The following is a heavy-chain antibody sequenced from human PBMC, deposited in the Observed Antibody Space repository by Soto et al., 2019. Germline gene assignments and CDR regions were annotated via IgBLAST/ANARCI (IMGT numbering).Heavy chain of an antibody. CDR1: GFTFSSYS. Sequence: EVQLVESGGGLDKPGGSLRLSCGASGFTFSSYSMNWVRQAPGKGLEWVSSISRSRSYIYYADSVKGRFTISRDNAKNTLYLQMNSLRAEDTAVFYCARTYWQAFDYWGQGTLVTVSS. J-gene: IGHJ4*02. D-gene: IGHD2-21*01. CDR3: ARTYWQAFDY. CDR2: ISRSRSYI. V-gene: IGHV3-21*01.